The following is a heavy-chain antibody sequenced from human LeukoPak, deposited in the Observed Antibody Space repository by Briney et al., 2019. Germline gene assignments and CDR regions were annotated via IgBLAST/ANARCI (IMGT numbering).Heavy chain of an antibody. V-gene: IGHV3-21*01. CDR1: GFIFSNYN. Sequence: GGSLRPSCAASGFIFSNYNMNWVRQAPGKGLEWVSSIDISDTYYAESVKGRFTISRDNARNSVYLQMHSLRAEDTAVYYCVREERVWFDFDYWGQGTLATVSS. CDR2: IDISDT. D-gene: IGHD3-9*01. CDR3: VREERVWFDFDY. J-gene: IGHJ4*02.